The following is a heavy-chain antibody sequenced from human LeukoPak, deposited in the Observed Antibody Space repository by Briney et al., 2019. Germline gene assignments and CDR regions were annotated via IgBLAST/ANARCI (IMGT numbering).Heavy chain of an antibody. V-gene: IGHV4-31*03. D-gene: IGHD2-2*01. CDR3: ARDEDPNCSSTSCYVPGYFDL. CDR1: GGSISSGGYY. J-gene: IGHJ2*01. Sequence: PSQTLSLTCTVSGGSISSGGYYWSWIRQHPGKGLEWIGYIYYSGSTYYNPSLKSRVTISVDTSKNQFSLKLSSVTAADTAVYYCARDEDPNCSSTSCYVPGYFDLWGRGTLVTVSS. CDR2: IYYSGST.